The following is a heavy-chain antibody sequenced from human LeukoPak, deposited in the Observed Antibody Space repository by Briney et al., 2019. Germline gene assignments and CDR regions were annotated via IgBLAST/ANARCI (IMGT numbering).Heavy chain of an antibody. CDR3: ARLIVVVIPKSNWFDP. V-gene: IGHV1-2*02. CDR2: INPNSGGT. D-gene: IGHD3-22*01. J-gene: IGHJ5*02. Sequence: ASVNVSCKASGYTFTDYYIHWLRQAPGQGLEWMGWINPNSGGTNYAQKFQGRVTMTRDTSISTVYMELSSLRSDDTAVYYCARLIVVVIPKSNWFDPWGQGTLVTVSS. CDR1: GYTFTDYY.